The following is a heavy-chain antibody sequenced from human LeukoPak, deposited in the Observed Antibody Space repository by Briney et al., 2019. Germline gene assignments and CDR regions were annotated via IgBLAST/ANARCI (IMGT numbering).Heavy chain of an antibody. J-gene: IGHJ3*02. Sequence: SETLSLTCAVYGGSFSGYYWSWIRQPPGKGLEWIGEINHSGSTNYNPSLKSRVTISVDTSENQFSLKPSSVTAADTAVYYCARVNPYSSSWYLPRGAFDIWGQGTMVTVSS. D-gene: IGHD6-13*01. CDR1: GGSFSGYY. V-gene: IGHV4-34*01. CDR3: ARVNPYSSSWYLPRGAFDI. CDR2: INHSGST.